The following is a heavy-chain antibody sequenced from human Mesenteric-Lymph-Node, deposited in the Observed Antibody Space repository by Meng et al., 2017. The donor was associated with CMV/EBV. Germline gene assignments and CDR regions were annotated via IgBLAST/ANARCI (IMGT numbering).Heavy chain of an antibody. J-gene: IGHJ6*02. CDR3: ARDYTLAQVAGMDV. D-gene: IGHD3-3*01. CDR2: INHSGST. V-gene: IGHV4-34*01. Sequence: SETLSLTCAVYGGSFSGYYWSWIRQPPGKGLEWIGEINHSGSTNYNPSLKSRVTISADTSKNQFSLKLSSVTAADTAVYYCARDYTLAQVAGMDVWGQGTTVTVSS. CDR1: GGSFSGYY.